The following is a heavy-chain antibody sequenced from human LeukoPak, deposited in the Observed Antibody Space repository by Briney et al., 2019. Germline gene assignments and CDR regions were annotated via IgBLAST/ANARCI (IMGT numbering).Heavy chain of an antibody. Sequence: PGGSLRLSCAASGFTFSSNYMSWVRQAPGKGLEWVSVIYRGGSTYHADSVKGRFTISRHNSKNTVYLQMNSLRAEDTAVYYCARSLYSGSNWYYFDYWGQGTLVTVSS. CDR1: GFTFSSNY. D-gene: IGHD1-26*01. V-gene: IGHV3-53*04. J-gene: IGHJ4*02. CDR2: IYRGGST. CDR3: ARSLYSGSNWYYFDY.